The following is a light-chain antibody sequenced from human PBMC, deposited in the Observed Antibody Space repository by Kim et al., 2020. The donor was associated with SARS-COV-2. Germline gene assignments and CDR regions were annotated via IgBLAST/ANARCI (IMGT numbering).Light chain of an antibody. CDR1: QSVNSN. J-gene: IGKJ1*01. V-gene: IGKV3-15*01. CDR2: AAS. CDR3: QQYNKWPPWT. Sequence: SPGERVHLSCRASQSVNSNLAWYQQKPGQAPRLLIYAASARATGLPARFSGSGSGTEFTLTISSLQSEDYAIYYCQQYNKWPPWTFGQGTKVDIK.